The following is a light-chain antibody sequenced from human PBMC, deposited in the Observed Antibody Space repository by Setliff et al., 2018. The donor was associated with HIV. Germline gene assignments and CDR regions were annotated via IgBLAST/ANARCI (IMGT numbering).Light chain of an antibody. J-gene: IGLJ1*01. CDR3: CSYAGSSTPYV. CDR2: DVS. Sequence: QSALTQPASVSGSPGQSITISCTGTSSDVGGYNYVSWYQRHPGKAPKLMIYDVSKRPSGVSNRFSGSKSGNTASLTISGLQAEDEADYYCCSYAGSSTPYVFGTGTKVTVL. V-gene: IGLV2-23*02. CDR1: SSDVGGYNY.